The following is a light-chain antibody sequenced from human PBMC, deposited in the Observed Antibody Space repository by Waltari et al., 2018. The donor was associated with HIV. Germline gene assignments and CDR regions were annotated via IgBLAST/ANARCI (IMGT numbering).Light chain of an antibody. J-gene: IGLJ2*01. Sequence: QSVLTQPPSASGTPGQRVTISCSGSNSNIGRNTVSWFQQLPGTAPKVLIYGKNQRPSGGPDRFAGPKSGTSASLAISGLQSDDEADYCCASWDDSFNGPVFGGGTKLTVV. CDR1: NSNIGRNT. CDR2: GKN. V-gene: IGLV1-44*01. CDR3: ASWDDSFNGPV.